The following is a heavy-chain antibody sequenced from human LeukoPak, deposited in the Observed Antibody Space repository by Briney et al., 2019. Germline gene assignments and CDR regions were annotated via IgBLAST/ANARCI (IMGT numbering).Heavy chain of an antibody. D-gene: IGHD5-18*01. CDR1: GGAFSSYA. J-gene: IGHJ4*02. Sequence: ASVKVSCKASGGAFSSYAISWVRQAPGQGLEWMGGIIPIFGTANYAQKFQGRVTITADESTSTAYMELSSLRSEDTAVYYCARRRGYSYGYLDYWGQGTLVTVSS. CDR3: ARRRGYSYGYLDY. CDR2: IIPIFGTA. V-gene: IGHV1-69*01.